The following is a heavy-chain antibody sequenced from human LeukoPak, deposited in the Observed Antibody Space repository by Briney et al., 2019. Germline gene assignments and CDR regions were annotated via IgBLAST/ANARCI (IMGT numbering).Heavy chain of an antibody. CDR1: GFTFSSYG. Sequence: GGSLRLSCAASGFTFSSYGMHWVRQAPGKGLEWVAVIWYDGSNKYYADSVKGRFTISRDNSKNTLYLQMNSLRAEDTAVYYCAKVPPLRYFDWLAPFDYWGQGTLVTVSS. V-gene: IGHV3-33*06. D-gene: IGHD3-9*01. CDR3: AKVPPLRYFDWLAPFDY. CDR2: IWYDGSNK. J-gene: IGHJ4*02.